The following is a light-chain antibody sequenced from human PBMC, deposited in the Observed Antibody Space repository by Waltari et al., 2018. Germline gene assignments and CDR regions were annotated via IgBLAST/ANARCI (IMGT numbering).Light chain of an antibody. CDR2: AAS. CDR3: QQTYSTPFT. Sequence: DIQMTQSPSSLSASVGDRVTITCRASQSISSYLTWYQQKPGKVPKLLIYAASTLQSGVPSSFSGSGSGTDFTLTISSPQPEDFATYYCQQTYSTPFTFGPGTKVDIK. CDR1: QSISSY. V-gene: IGKV1-39*01. J-gene: IGKJ3*01.